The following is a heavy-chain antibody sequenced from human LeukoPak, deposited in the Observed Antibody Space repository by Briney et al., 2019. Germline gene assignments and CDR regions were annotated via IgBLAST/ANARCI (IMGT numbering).Heavy chain of an antibody. J-gene: IGHJ4*02. CDR2: INPSGGTT. D-gene: IGHD6-13*01. CDR1: GYTFMNYY. Sequence: GASVKVSCKASGYTFMNYYMHWVRQAPGQGLEWMGRINPSGGTTTYAQKFQGRVTLTRDTSTSTVYMEVSSLRSDDTAVYYCARLYSSSWNYFDSWGQGTLVTVSS. CDR3: ARLYSSSWNYFDS. V-gene: IGHV1-46*01.